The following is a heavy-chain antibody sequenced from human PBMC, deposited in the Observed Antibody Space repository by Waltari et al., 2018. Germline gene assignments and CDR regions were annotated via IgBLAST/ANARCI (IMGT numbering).Heavy chain of an antibody. CDR3: ARAAPLAGTTLFDY. Sequence: QVQLQESGPGLVKPSETLSLTCTVSGGSISSYYWSWIRQPPGKGLEWIGYIYYSGSTNYNPSLKSRVTISVDTSKNQFSLKLSSVTAADTAVYYCARAAPLAGTTLFDYWGQGTLVTVSS. D-gene: IGHD6-19*01. J-gene: IGHJ4*02. CDR2: IYYSGST. V-gene: IGHV4-59*01. CDR1: GGSISSYY.